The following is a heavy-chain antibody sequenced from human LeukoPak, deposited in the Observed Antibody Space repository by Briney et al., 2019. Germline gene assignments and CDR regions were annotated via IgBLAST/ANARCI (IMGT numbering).Heavy chain of an antibody. Sequence: PSETLSLTCAVYGVSFSGYYWSWIRQPPGKGLEWIGEINHSGSTNYNPSLKSRVTISVDTSKNQFSLKLSSVTAADTAVYYCARRTYDSSPFDYWGQGTLVTVSS. CDR1: GVSFSGYY. CDR3: ARRTYDSSPFDY. J-gene: IGHJ4*02. V-gene: IGHV4-34*01. D-gene: IGHD3-22*01. CDR2: INHSGST.